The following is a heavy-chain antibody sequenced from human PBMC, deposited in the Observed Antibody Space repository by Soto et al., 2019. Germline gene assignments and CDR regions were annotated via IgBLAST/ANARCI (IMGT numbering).Heavy chain of an antibody. CDR3: ARDLGGEATIGF. J-gene: IGHJ4*02. CDR2: VIPNSGTA. Sequence: QVQLEQSGAEVKKPGSSVKVSCKVSGGNFRNFVISWVRQAPGQGLEWMGGVIPNSGTANYAQRFQGRVTITADGSTHTAYMELNNLTSEDTAFYFCARDLGGEATIGFWGQGTLVTVSS. D-gene: IGHD3-16*01. V-gene: IGHV1-69*01. CDR1: GGNFRNFV.